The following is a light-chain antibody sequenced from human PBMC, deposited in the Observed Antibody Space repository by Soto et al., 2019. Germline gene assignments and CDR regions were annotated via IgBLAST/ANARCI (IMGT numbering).Light chain of an antibody. Sequence: EIVMTQSPSSLSVSPGERATLSCRASQSVTANLAWYRQKPEQAPRLLIYNGVTRATGIPARFTGSGSGREYTLTINSLQSEDVAMYYCQQYNTWPPFTFGPGTKVELK. J-gene: IGKJ3*01. V-gene: IGKV3-15*01. CDR2: NGV. CDR1: QSVTAN. CDR3: QQYNTWPPFT.